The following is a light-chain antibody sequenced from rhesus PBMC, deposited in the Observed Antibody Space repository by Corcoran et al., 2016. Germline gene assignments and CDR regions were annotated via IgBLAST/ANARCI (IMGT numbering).Light chain of an antibody. CDR1: PGIAGW. CDR3: QHYNSVPRT. Sequence: DIQMTQSPSSLSASVGDRVTITCRASPGIAGWLAWYQQKPGKAPKLLVYQASNLQNGVPSRFSGSGYGSDFTLPSSSLRPEDYANYYCQHYNSVPRTFGQGTRVEVK. J-gene: IGKJ1*01. V-gene: IGKV1-21*01. CDR2: QAS.